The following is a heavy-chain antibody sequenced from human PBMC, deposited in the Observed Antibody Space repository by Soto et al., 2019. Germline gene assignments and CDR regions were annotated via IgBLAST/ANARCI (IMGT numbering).Heavy chain of an antibody. D-gene: IGHD3-22*01. J-gene: IGHJ5*02. CDR3: ARGPPRMIVRWFDP. CDR2: INPSCGST. CDR1: GYTFTSYY. Sequence: ASVKVSCKASGYTFTSYYIHWVRQAPGQGLEGMGIINPSCGSTSYAQKFQGRVTMTRDTSTSTVYMELSSLRSEDTAVYYCARGPPRMIVRWFDPWGQGTMITVSS. V-gene: IGHV1-46*01.